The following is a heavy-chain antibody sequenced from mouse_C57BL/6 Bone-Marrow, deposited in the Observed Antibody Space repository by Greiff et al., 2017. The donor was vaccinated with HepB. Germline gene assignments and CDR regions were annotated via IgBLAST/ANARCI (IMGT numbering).Heavy chain of an antibody. J-gene: IGHJ1*03. Sequence: QVQLQHSGPELVKPGASVKISCKASGYAFSSSWMNWVKQRPGKGLEWIGRIYPGDGDTNYNGKFKGKATLTADKSSSTAYMQLSSLTSEDSAVYFCAREGGSPNWYFDVWGTGTTVTVSS. V-gene: IGHV1-82*01. CDR3: AREGGSPNWYFDV. D-gene: IGHD1-1*02. CDR2: IYPGDGDT. CDR1: GYAFSSSW.